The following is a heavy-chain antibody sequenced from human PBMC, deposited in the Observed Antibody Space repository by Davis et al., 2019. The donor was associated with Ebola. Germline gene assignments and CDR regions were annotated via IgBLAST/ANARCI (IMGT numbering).Heavy chain of an antibody. CDR1: GGSSSGYH. Sequence: GSLRLSCDVYGGSSSGYHWRRIRQPPGKGLEWIGEINHSGSTNYNPSLKSRVNISVDTSKNQFSLKLSSVTAADTAVYYCARGGLVVAAYRVPWFDPWGQGTLVTVSS. D-gene: IGHD2-15*01. CDR3: ARGGLVVAAYRVPWFDP. V-gene: IGHV4-34*01. CDR2: INHSGST. J-gene: IGHJ5*02.